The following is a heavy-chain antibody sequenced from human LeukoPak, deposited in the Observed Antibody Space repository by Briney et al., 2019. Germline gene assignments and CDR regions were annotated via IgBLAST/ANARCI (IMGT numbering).Heavy chain of an antibody. CDR3: AKDYGGNSLGWFDP. D-gene: IGHD4-23*01. V-gene: IGHV3-23*01. CDR2: MSGRGGST. J-gene: IGHJ5*01. CDR1: GLTFSSYA. Sequence: GGSLRLSCAASGLTFSSYAMRWVSQAPGRGLEWVSAMSGRGGSTYYADAVKGQFTISRDNSKNTLYLQMNSLRAEDTAVYYCAKDYGGNSLGWFDPWGQGTLVTVSS.